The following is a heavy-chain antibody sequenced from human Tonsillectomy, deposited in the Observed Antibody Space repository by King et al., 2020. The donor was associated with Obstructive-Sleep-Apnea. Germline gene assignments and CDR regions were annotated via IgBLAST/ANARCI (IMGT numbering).Heavy chain of an antibody. D-gene: IGHD2-21*01. CDR3: ARDDKTSYFYYGMDD. CDR2: IYHSGST. CDR1: GYSISRGYY. V-gene: IGHV4-38-2*02. Sequence: QLQESGPGLVKPSETLSLTCTVSGYSISRGYYWGWIRQPPGKGLEWIGSIYHSGSTYYNPSLKSRVTISVDTSKNQFSLKLSSVTAADTAVYYCARDDKTSYFYYGMDDWGQGTTVTVSS. J-gene: IGHJ6*02.